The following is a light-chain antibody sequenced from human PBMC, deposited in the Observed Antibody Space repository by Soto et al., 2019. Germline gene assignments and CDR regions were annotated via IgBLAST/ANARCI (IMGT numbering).Light chain of an antibody. CDR3: CSYAGRYTYI. Sequence: QSVLTQPASVSGSPGQSVTISCAGTSSDVGGYNYVSWYQQHPGKAPKLMIYDVSKRPSGVPDRFSGSKSGNTASLTISGLQAEDGADYYCCSYAGRYTYIFGTGTKVTVL. CDR1: SSDVGGYNY. J-gene: IGLJ1*01. CDR2: DVS. V-gene: IGLV2-11*01.